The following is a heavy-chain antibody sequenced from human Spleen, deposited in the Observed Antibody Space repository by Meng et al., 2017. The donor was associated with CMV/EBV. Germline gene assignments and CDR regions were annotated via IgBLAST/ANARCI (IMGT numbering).Heavy chain of an antibody. J-gene: IGHJ6*02. V-gene: IGHV4-39*01. CDR3: ARLLRGYDFWSGNYYYYGMDV. Sequence: SETLSLTCTVSGGSISSSSYYWGWIRQPPGKGLEWIGSIYYSGSTYYNPSLKSRVTISVDTSKNQFSLKLSSVTAADTAVYYCARLLRGYDFWSGNYYYYGMDVWGQGTTVTVSS. CDR1: GGSISSSSYY. CDR2: IYYSGST. D-gene: IGHD3-3*01.